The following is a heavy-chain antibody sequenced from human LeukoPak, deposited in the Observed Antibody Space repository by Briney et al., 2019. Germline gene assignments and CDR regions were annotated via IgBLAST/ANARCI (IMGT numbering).Heavy chain of an antibody. CDR2: INPKSGAT. CDR3: ARAGDESTGHYDSLHF. CDR1: LYTFAATH. J-gene: IGHJ3*01. D-gene: IGHD2-8*02. Sequence: GAPVKVSCKASLYTFAATHIHWVRQAPGQGPEWRGWINPKSGATDSAQQFQGRLTMTRDTSIGKASMDLSGLRLDDTGIYYCARAGDESTGHYDSLHFWGQGTMVTVSS. V-gene: IGHV1-2*02.